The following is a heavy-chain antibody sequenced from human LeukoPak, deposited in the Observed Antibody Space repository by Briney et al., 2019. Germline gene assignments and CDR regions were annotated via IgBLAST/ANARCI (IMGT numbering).Heavy chain of an antibody. CDR2: IYYSGST. J-gene: IGHJ3*02. CDR3: AGRGSSSGTFDI. Sequence: SETLSLTCTVSGGSISSSSYYWGRIRQPPGKGLEWIGSIYYSGSTYYNPSLKSRVTISVDTSKNEISLHLASLTAADTALYYCAGRGSSSGTFDIWGPGTFVTVSS. D-gene: IGHD3-10*01. V-gene: IGHV4-39*07. CDR1: GGSISSSSYY.